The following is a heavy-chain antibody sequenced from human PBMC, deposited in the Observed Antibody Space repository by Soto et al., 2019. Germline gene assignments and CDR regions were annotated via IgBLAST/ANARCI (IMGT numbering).Heavy chain of an antibody. Sequence: PGGSLRLSCAASGFTFSSYGMHWVRQAPGKGLEWVAVIWYDGSNKYYADSVKGRFTISRDNSKNTLYLQMNSLRAEDTAVYYCARVPGRSSSWYRSSSWFDPWGQGTLVTVSS. V-gene: IGHV3-33*01. D-gene: IGHD6-13*01. CDR3: ARVPGRSSSWYRSSSWFDP. J-gene: IGHJ5*02. CDR1: GFTFSSYG. CDR2: IWYDGSNK.